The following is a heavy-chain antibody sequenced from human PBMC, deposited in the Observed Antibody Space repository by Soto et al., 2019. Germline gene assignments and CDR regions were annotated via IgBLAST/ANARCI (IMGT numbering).Heavy chain of an antibody. J-gene: IGHJ6*02. D-gene: IGHD5-18*01. CDR1: GYTFTSYY. CDR3: AREDTAMVTSYYYYGMAV. Sequence: ASVKVSCKASGYTFTSYYMHWVRQAPGQGLEWMGWINPNSGGTNYAQKFQGWVTMTRDTSISTAYMELSRLRSDDTAVYYCAREDTAMVTSYYYYGMAVWGQGTTVTVSS. CDR2: INPNSGGT. V-gene: IGHV1-2*04.